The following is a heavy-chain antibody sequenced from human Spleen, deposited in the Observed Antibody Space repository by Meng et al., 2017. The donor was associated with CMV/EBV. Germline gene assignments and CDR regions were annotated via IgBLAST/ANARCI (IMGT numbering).Heavy chain of an antibody. CDR3: ARCLSDYHILTSRVNYYAMDV. V-gene: IGHV3-73*01. CDR2: IRSKVNSYAT. CDR1: GFTFSDST. Sequence: GGSLRLSCAASGFTFSDSTMHWVRQASGKGLEWVGRIRSKVNSYATAYAASVKGRFTISRDNSKNTLFLQMNSLRAEDTAVYYCARCLSDYHILTSRVNYYAMDVWGQGTTVTVSS. D-gene: IGHD3-9*01. J-gene: IGHJ6*02.